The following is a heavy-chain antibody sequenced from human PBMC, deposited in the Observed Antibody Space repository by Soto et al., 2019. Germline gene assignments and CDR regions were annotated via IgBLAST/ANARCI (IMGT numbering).Heavy chain of an antibody. CDR1: GFTVSSSY. CDR2: IESGGTA. D-gene: IGHD2-21*02. J-gene: IGHJ6*02. CDR3: AKDLGPLKLLNYVFYGLGV. Sequence: PGGSLRLSCNASGFTVSSSYMSWVRQAPGMGLEWVAVIESGGTAHYADSVKGRFTISRDNPNNIIYLQLHTLRAEDTAVYYCAKDLGPLKLLNYVFYGLGVWGQGTTVTVSS. V-gene: IGHV3-53*01.